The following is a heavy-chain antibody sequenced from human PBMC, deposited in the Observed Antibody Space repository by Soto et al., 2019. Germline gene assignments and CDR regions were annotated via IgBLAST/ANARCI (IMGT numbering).Heavy chain of an antibody. CDR3: AKDPSNYWCFDL. D-gene: IGHD2-2*01. J-gene: IGHJ2*01. CDR1: GFTFYTYA. Sequence: GSMRLSCAASGFTFYTYAMSVVRQAPGKGLEWVSAISGSGGSTYYADSVKGRFTISRDNPKNTLYLQMNSLRAEDTAVYYCAKDPSNYWCFDLWGRGTLVTGSS. CDR2: ISGSGGST. V-gene: IGHV3-23*01.